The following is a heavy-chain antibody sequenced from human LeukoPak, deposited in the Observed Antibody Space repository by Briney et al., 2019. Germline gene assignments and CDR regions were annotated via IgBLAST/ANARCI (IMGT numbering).Heavy chain of an antibody. J-gene: IGHJ4*02. CDR2: IHNDGSTT. V-gene: IGHV3-74*01. Sequence: GGSLRLSCAASGFSFSSHVMHWIRQAPGDGLEWVSRIHNDGSTTAYVDSVKGRFTISRDNAKNTLYLQMNGLRAEDTAVYYCARDLSGGSWRNFDSWGQGTLVTVSS. CDR1: GFSFSSHV. D-gene: IGHD2-15*01. CDR3: ARDLSGGSWRNFDS.